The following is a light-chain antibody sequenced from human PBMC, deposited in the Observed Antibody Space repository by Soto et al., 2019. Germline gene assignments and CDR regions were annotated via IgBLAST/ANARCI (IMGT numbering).Light chain of an antibody. CDR2: DNN. CDR1: SSNIGDNY. CDR3: GTWDSSLSAVV. Sequence: VLTQPPSVSAAPGQKVTISCSGSSSNIGDNYVSWYQQLPGTAPKLLIYDNNKRPSGIPARFSGSKSGTSATLGITGLQTGDEGDYYCGTWDSSLSAVVFGGGTKVTVL. J-gene: IGLJ2*01. V-gene: IGLV1-51*01.